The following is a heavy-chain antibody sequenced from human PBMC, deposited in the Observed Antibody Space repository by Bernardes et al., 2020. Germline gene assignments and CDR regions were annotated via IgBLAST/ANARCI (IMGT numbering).Heavy chain of an antibody. J-gene: IGHJ3*02. CDR3: ARHGRAVRGAFDI. CDR1: GGSITSSSHY. CDR2: IYYSGST. V-gene: IGHV4-39*01. Sequence: SETLSLTCTVSGGSITSSSHYWGWLLQPPGKGLEWIGSIYYSGSTYYNASLESRVAISVDTSKNQFFLELSSETAADTAVYYCARHGRAVRGAFDIWGQGTMVTVSS. D-gene: IGHD3-10*01.